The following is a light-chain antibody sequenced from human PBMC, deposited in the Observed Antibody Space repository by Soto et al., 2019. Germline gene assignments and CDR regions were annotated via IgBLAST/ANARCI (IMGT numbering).Light chain of an antibody. J-gene: IGKJ1*01. Sequence: DIQMTQSPPTLSASVGDRITITCRASQSVYNWLAWYQQKPGKATKLLIFDASVLENGVPSRFSGSGSGTEFTLTISSLQPDDFATYYCQHYKNYSPGTVGQGTKVEIK. V-gene: IGKV1-5*01. CDR1: QSVYNW. CDR2: DAS. CDR3: QHYKNYSPGT.